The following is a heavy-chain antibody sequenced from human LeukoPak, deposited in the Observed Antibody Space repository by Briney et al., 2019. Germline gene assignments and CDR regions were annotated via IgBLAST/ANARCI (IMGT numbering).Heavy chain of an antibody. D-gene: IGHD3-3*01. V-gene: IGHV3-48*01. J-gene: IGHJ2*01. CDR1: GFTFSSYS. CDR2: ISSSSSTI. Sequence: GGSLRLSCAASGFTFSSYSMNWVRQAPGKGLEWVSYISSSSSTIYYADSVKGRFTISRDNAKNSLYLQMNSLRAEDTAVYYCARILYYDFWSGRLGYFDLWGRGTLVTVSS. CDR3: ARILYYDFWSGRLGYFDL.